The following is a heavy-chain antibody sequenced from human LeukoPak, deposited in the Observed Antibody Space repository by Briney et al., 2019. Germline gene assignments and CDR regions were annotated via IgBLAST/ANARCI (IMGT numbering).Heavy chain of an antibody. V-gene: IGHV1-2*02. Sequence: ASVKVSCKASGHSFTGYYMHWVRQAPGQGLEWMGWINPNSGGTNYAQKFQGRVTMTRDTSISTAYMELSRLRSDDTAVYYCARDWTYYYDSSGYPIFDYWGQGTLVTVSS. CDR1: GHSFTGYY. CDR2: INPNSGGT. D-gene: IGHD3-22*01. J-gene: IGHJ4*02. CDR3: ARDWTYYYDSSGYPIFDY.